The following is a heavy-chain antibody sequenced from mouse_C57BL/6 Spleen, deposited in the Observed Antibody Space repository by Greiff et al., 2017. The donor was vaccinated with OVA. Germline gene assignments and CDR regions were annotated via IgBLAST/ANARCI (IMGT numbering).Heavy chain of an antibody. D-gene: IGHD1-1*01. V-gene: IGHV1-82*01. J-gene: IGHJ2*01. CDR2: IYPGDGDT. Sequence: QVQLQQSGPELVKPGASVKISCKASGYAFSSSWMNWVKQRPGQGLEWIGRIYPGDGDTNYNGKFKGKATLTADKSSSTAYMQLSSLTSEDSAVYFCARGTTVVDYWGQGTTLTVSS. CDR3: ARGTTVVDY. CDR1: GYAFSSSW.